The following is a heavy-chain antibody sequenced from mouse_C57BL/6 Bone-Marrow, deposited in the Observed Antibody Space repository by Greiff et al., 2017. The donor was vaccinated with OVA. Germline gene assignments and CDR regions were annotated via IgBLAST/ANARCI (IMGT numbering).Heavy chain of an antibody. V-gene: IGHV5-16*01. J-gene: IGHJ2*01. CDR3: ARDQTLYDAWYYFDY. CDR2: INHDGSST. D-gene: IGHD2-12*01. CDR1: GFTFSDYY. Sequence: EVQLVESEGGLVQPGSSMKLSCTASGFTFSDYYMAWVRQVPEKGLEWVANINHDGSSTYYLDSLKSRFIISRDNAKNILYLQMSSLKSEDTATYYCARDQTLYDAWYYFDYWGQGTTLTVSS.